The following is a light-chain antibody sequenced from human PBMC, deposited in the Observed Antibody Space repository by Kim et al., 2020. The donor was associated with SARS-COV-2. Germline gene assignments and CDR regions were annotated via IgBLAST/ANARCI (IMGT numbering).Light chain of an antibody. J-gene: IGLJ1*01. V-gene: IGLV3-21*04. CDR1: DIGIKS. CDR2: NDS. Sequence: VAPGKTARITCGGNDIGIKSDHWYQQKPGQAPVLVIHNDSDRPSGIPERFSGSNSGNTATLTISRVEAGDEADYYCQVWDSSSDHVFGTGTKVTVL. CDR3: QVWDSSSDHV.